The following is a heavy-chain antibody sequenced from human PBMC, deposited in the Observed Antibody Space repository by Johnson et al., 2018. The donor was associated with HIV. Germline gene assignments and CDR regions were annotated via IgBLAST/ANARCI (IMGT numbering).Heavy chain of an antibody. CDR2: IKSKTDGGTR. Sequence: VQLMESGGGLVQPGGSLRLSCAASGFTFSHGWMSWVRQAPGKGLEWVGRIKSKTDGGTRDYAAPVKGRFTMSRDDSKNTLYLQMNSLKTEDTAIYYCTTDRGYYDASGYSRAFDIWGQGTMVTVSS. CDR1: GFTFSHGW. J-gene: IGHJ3*02. CDR3: TTDRGYYDASGYSRAFDI. D-gene: IGHD3-22*01. V-gene: IGHV3-15*01.